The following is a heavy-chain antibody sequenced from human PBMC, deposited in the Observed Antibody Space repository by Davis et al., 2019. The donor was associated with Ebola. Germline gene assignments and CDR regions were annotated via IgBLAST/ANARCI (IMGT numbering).Heavy chain of an antibody. CDR1: GFTLSTCG. CDR3: AKAYANPSKRFDS. V-gene: IGHV3-23*01. D-gene: IGHD2-2*01. Sequence: GESLKISCAASGFTLSTCGLSWVRQAPGKGLEWVSTISDSGGSTYYADSVKGRFTISRDNSENTLYLQMNSLSAEDTAVYYCAKAYANPSKRFDSWGQGTPVTVSS. CDR2: ISDSGGST. J-gene: IGHJ4*02.